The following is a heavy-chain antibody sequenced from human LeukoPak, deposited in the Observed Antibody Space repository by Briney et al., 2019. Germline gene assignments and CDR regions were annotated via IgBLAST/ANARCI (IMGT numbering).Heavy chain of an antibody. CDR1: GFSFSSYS. Sequence: GGSLRLSCAASGFSFSSYSMNWVRQAPGKGLEWVSYISGSGNAKHYTDSVKGRFTISRDNDKNALYLQMNSLRAEDTAVYFCAKDYLYAFDYWGQGTLVTVSS. CDR2: ISGSGNAK. V-gene: IGHV3-48*01. CDR3: AKDYLYAFDY. J-gene: IGHJ4*02. D-gene: IGHD2-15*01.